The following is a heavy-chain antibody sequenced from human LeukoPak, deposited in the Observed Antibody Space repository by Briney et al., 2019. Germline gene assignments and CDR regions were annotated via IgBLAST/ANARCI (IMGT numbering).Heavy chain of an antibody. CDR2: IYYSGST. V-gene: IGHV4-59*01. D-gene: IGHD3-3*01. Sequence: PSETLSLTCTVPGGSISSYYWTWIRQPPGKGLEWIGYIYYSGSTNYNPSLKSRVTISVDTSKNQFSLKLSSVTTADTAVYYCARVGGYDFWSGLSYFDYWGQGSLVTVS. CDR1: GGSISSYY. CDR3: ARVGGYDFWSGLSYFDY. J-gene: IGHJ4*02.